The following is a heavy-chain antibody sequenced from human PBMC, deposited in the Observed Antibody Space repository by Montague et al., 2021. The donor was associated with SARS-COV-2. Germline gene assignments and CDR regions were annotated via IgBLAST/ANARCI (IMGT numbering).Heavy chain of an antibody. V-gene: IGHV4-59*08. CDR2: IYYSGST. CDR3: ARGVGMDV. J-gene: IGHJ6*02. Sequence: SETLSLTCTVSGGSISSYYWSWIRQPPGKGLEWIGYIYYSGSTNYNPSLKSRVTISVDTSKNQFSLKLSSVTATDTAVYYCARGVGMDVWGQGTTVTVSS. CDR1: GGSISSYY.